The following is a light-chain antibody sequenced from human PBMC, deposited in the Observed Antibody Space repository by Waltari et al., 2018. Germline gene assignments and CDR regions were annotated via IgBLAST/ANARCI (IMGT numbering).Light chain of an antibody. CDR3: TTWDDSLNGRV. CDR2: SIN. J-gene: IGLJ3*02. V-gene: IGLV1-44*01. CDR1: SSNIGSNT. Sequence: QSVLTQPPSASGTPGQRVTISCSGSSSNIGSNTVNWYQQLPGTAPKLLIYSINQRPSGVPDRFSGSKSDSSASLAISGFQSEDEADYYCTTWDDSLNGRVFGGGTKLTVL.